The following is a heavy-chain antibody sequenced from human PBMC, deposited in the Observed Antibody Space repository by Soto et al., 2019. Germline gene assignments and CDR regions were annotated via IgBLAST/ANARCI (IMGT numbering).Heavy chain of an antibody. CDR1: GLTISSASYY. CDR2: IYYNGST. CDR3: ARYRISGSWSKFDY. J-gene: IGHJ4*02. Sequence: QVLLQESGPGLMKPSQTLSLTCTVSGLTISSASYYWSWIRQHPGKGLEWVGNIYYNGSTYYSPSLKSRVTLWVDTSKNQFSLRLDSVTAADTAVYYCARYRISGSWSKFDYWGQGTLVTVSS. D-gene: IGHD6-13*01. V-gene: IGHV4-31*03.